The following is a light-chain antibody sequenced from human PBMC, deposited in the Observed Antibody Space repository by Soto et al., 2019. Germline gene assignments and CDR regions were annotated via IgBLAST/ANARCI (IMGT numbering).Light chain of an antibody. V-gene: IGKV4-1*01. CDR1: QSVLYSSNNKNY. Sequence: DIVMTQSPDSLVVSLGERATINCKSSQSVLYSSNNKNYLAWYQQKPGQPPKLLIYWASTRESGVPDRFSGSESGTDFTLTISSLQAEDVAVYYCQQYYSTPYTFGQGTKLEIK. CDR3: QQYYSTPYT. CDR2: WAS. J-gene: IGKJ2*01.